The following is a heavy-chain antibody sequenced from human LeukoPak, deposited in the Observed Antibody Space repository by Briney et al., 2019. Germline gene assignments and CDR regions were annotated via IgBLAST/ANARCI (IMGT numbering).Heavy chain of an antibody. CDR3: APNDGDY. J-gene: IGHJ4*02. CDR2: VYSPGTT. D-gene: IGHD3-16*01. Sequence: SETLSLTCTVSGGSISSSTYYWGWIRQPPGKGLEWVGSVYSPGTTYYNPSLQSRISISVDTSKNQFSLKLRSVTAADTAVYYCAPNDGDYWGQGTLVTVSS. V-gene: IGHV4-39*07. CDR1: GGSISSSTYY.